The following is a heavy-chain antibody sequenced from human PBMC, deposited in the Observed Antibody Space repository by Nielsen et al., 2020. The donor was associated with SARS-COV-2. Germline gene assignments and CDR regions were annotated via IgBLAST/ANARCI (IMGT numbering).Heavy chain of an antibody. CDR3: AKNPAYYGSGSYFSWFDP. Sequence: ASVKVSCKASGYTFTSYDINWVRQATGQGLEWMGWMNPNSGGTNYAQKFQGRVTMTRDTSISTAYMELSRLRSDDTAVYYCAKNPAYYGSGSYFSWFDPWGQGTLVTVSS. V-gene: IGHV1-2*02. CDR2: MNPNSGGT. J-gene: IGHJ5*02. CDR1: GYTFTSYD. D-gene: IGHD3-10*01.